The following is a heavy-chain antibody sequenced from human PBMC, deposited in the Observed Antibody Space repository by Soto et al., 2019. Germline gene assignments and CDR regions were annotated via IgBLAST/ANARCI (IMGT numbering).Heavy chain of an antibody. CDR1: GYTFTSYG. CDR2: ISAYNGNT. CDR3: ILYRKPFDAFDI. V-gene: IGHV1-18*01. Sequence: QVPLVQSGAEVKKPGASVKVSCKASGYTFTSYGLSWVRQAPGQGLEWMGWISAYNGNTNYAQKLQGRVTMTTDTSTSTAYMELRSLRSDDTAVYYCILYRKPFDAFDIWGQGTMVTVSS. J-gene: IGHJ3*02. D-gene: IGHD2-8*01.